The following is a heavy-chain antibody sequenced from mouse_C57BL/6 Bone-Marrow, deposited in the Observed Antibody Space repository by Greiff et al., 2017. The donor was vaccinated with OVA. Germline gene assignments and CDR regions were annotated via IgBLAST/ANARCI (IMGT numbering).Heavy chain of an antibody. D-gene: IGHD1-1*01. CDR2: INPSNGGT. Sequence: QVQLQQPGTALVKPGASVKLSCKASGYTFTSYWMHWVKQRPGQGLEWIGNINPSNGGTNYHEKFKSKATLTVDKSSSTADMQHSSLTSEDSAVYDCERSGYYGSSPYAYWGQGTLVTVSA. J-gene: IGHJ3*01. V-gene: IGHV1-53*01. CDR3: ERSGYYGSSPYAY. CDR1: GYTFTSYW.